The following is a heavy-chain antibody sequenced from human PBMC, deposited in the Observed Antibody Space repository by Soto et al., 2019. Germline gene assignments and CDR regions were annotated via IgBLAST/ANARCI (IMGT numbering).Heavy chain of an antibody. Sequence: PGGSLRLSCAASGFTFSDYYMTWIRQVPGKGLEWISYISSSSTYTTYADSVEGRFTVSRDNARNSLSLQMNSLRADDTAVYYCARVQEEGPYYFDFWGLGTLVTVSS. CDR2: ISSSSTYT. J-gene: IGHJ4*02. CDR1: GFTFSDYY. V-gene: IGHV3-11*05. CDR3: ARVQEEGPYYFDF.